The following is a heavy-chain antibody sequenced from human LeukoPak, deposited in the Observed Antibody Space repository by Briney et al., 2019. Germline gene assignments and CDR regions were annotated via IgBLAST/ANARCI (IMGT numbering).Heavy chain of an antibody. CDR1: GGSISSSSYY. CDR2: IYYSGST. Sequence: KPSETLSLTCTVSGGSISSSSYYWGWVRQPPGKGPEWIGSIYYSGSTYYNPSLKSRVTISVDTSKNQFSLKLSSVTAADTAVYYCARAYPAATFDYWGQGTLVTVSS. D-gene: IGHD2-2*01. V-gene: IGHV4-39*01. CDR3: ARAYPAATFDY. J-gene: IGHJ4*02.